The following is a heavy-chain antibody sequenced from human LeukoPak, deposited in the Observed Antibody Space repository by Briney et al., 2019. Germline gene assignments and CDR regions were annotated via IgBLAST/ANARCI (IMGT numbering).Heavy chain of an antibody. V-gene: IGHV4-59*13. D-gene: IGHD1-1*01. Sequence: SETPSLTCTVSGGSISSYYWSWVRQPPGKGLEWIGYIYYSGSTNYNPSLKSRVTISVDTSKNQFSLKLSSVTAADTAVYYCARDGVRWFDPWGQGTLVTVSS. CDR3: ARDGVRWFDP. J-gene: IGHJ5*02. CDR1: GGSISSYY. CDR2: IYYSGST.